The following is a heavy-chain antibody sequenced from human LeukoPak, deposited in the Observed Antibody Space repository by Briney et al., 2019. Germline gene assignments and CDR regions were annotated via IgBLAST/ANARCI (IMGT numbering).Heavy chain of an antibody. D-gene: IGHD3-22*01. V-gene: IGHV3-48*03. CDR2: ISSGGSAI. CDR1: GFTFSTYG. J-gene: IGHJ4*02. Sequence: PPGGSLRLSCAASGFTFSTYGMNWVRQAPGKGLEWISYISSGGSAIYYADSVKGRFTISRDNAKNFLYLQMNSLRAEDTAVYYCARSYSSAYYYWGQGTLVTVSS. CDR3: ARSYSSAYYY.